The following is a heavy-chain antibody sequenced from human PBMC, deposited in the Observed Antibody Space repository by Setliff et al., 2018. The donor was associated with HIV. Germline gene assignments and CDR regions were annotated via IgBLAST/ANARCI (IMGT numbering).Heavy chain of an antibody. CDR1: GDSISSGSYY. D-gene: IGHD5-18*01. J-gene: IGHJ4*02. CDR3: ARSPGVDTNMAFDY. V-gene: IGHV4-61*01. Sequence: LETLSLTCSVSGDSISSGSYYWSWIRQPPGKGLEWIGYIYTSGSTNYNPSLKSRVTISVDTSKSQVSLKLSSVTAADTAVYYCARSPGVDTNMAFDYWGRGTQVTVS. CDR2: IYTSGST.